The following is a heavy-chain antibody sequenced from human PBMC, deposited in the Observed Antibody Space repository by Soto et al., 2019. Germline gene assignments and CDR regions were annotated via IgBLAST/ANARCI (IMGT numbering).Heavy chain of an antibody. J-gene: IGHJ5*02. CDR2: VSAYTAKT. CDR1: DCTFTSYG. V-gene: IGHV1-18*01. Sequence: ASVKVSCKASDCTFTSYGVTWVRQAPVQVLECMGWVSAYTAKTNYAQKLQGRVTMTTETSTRTAYMELRSLRSDDTAIYYCTRVSVAGTSPPPHGFASWAPGTLVTFSS. D-gene: IGHD6-19*01. CDR3: TRVSVAGTSPPPHGFAS.